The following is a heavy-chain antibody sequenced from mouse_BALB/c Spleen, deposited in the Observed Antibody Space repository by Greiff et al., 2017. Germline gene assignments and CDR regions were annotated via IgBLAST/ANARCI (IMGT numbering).Heavy chain of an antibody. Sequence: EVKLMESGPGLVKPSQSLSLTCSVTGYSITSGYYWNWIRQFPGNKLEWMGYISYDGSNNYNPSLKNRISITRDTSKNQFFLKLNSVTTEDTATYYCARKYGNYAMDYWGQGTSVTVSS. CDR2: ISYDGSN. V-gene: IGHV3-6*02. D-gene: IGHD2-10*02. CDR1: GYSITSGYY. J-gene: IGHJ4*01. CDR3: ARKYGNYAMDY.